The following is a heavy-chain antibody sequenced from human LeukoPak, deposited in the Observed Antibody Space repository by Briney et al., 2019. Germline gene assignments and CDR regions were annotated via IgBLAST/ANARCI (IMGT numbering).Heavy chain of an antibody. Sequence: TGGSLRLSCAASGFTFSSYAMHWVRQAPGKGLEWVAVISYDGSNKYYADSVKGRFTISRDNSKNTLYLQMNSLRAEDTAVYYCARDDELWLQRGIDYWGQGTRVTVSS. CDR2: ISYDGSNK. V-gene: IGHV3-30-3*01. D-gene: IGHD5-24*01. CDR1: GFTFSSYA. J-gene: IGHJ4*02. CDR3: ARDDELWLQRGIDY.